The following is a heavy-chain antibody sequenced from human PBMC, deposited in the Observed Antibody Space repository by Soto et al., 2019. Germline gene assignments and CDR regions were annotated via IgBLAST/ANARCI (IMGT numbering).Heavy chain of an antibody. Sequence: PGGSLRLSCAASGFTFSDYGMSWVRQAPGKGLEWVSGVSGSGDSGTGDRTYYADSVKGRFTISRDNSKNTLYLQMNSLRAEDTAVYYCAKDEKGVIADYFDCWGQGA. D-gene: IGHD3-10*01. CDR2: VSGSGDSGTGDRT. CDR3: AKDEKGVIADYFDC. CDR1: GFTFSDYG. V-gene: IGHV3-23*01. J-gene: IGHJ4*02.